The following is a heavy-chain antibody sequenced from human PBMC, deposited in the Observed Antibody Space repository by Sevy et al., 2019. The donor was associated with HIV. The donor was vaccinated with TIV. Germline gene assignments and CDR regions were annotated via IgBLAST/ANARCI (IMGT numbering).Heavy chain of an antibody. J-gene: IGHJ4*02. D-gene: IGHD3-22*01. V-gene: IGHV3-21*01. CDR2: ITRDSSYM. CDR3: ARDRPTLNYHASSGYNYYFDS. Sequence: GGSLRLSCAASGFTFSSYTMNWVRQAPGKGLEWISSITRDSSYMYDADSVKGRFTISRDNAKNSLYLHMNGLRAEDTAVYYCARDRPTLNYHASSGYNYYFDSWGQGSLVTVSS. CDR1: GFTFSSYT.